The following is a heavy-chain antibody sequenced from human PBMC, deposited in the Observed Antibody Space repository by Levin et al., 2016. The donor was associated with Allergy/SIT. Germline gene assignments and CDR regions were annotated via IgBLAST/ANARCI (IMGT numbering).Heavy chain of an antibody. J-gene: IGHJ4*02. V-gene: IGHV1-58*02. D-gene: IGHD6-13*01. CDR3: ARGIEAGATLFDY. CDR1: GFTPPTSA. CDR2: IVLGSGNT. Sequence: SVKVSCKASGFTPPTSAMQWVRQARGQRLEWLGWIVLGSGNTYYGQNFQERLTVTRDMSTSTAYMELNSLRSEDTAVYYCARGIEAGATLFDYWGQGTRVTVSS.